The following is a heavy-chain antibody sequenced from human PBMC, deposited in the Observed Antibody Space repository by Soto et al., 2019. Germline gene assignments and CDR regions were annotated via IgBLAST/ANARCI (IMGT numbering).Heavy chain of an antibody. J-gene: IGHJ6*02. V-gene: IGHV4-31*03. D-gene: IGHD2-2*01. CDR1: GCSISSGGYY. CDR3: ARDHRLRRYCSSTSCPKYYYYYYGMDV. CDR2: IYYSGST. Sequence: TLSLTCTVSGCSISSGGYYLGWIRQHPGKGLEWIGYIYYSGSTYYNPSLKSRVTISVDTSKNQFSLKLSSVTSADTAVYHCARDHRLRRYCSSTSCPKYYYYYYGMDVWGQGTTVTVSS.